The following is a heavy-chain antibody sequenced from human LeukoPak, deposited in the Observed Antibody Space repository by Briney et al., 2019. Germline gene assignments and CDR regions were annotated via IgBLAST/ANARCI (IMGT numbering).Heavy chain of an antibody. CDR3: AGTMTPPQGPYECFDY. V-gene: IGHV5-51*01. Sequence: GESLKISCKGSGYSFTSYWTGWVRQMPGKGLEWMGIIYPGDSDTRYSPSFQGQVTISADKSISTAYLQWSSLKASDTAMYYCAGTMTPPQGPYECFDYWGQGTLVNV. D-gene: IGHD3-22*01. CDR1: GYSFTSYW. CDR2: IYPGDSDT. J-gene: IGHJ4*02.